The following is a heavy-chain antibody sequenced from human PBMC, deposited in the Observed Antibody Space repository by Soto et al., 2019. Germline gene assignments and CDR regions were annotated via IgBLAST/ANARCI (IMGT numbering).Heavy chain of an antibody. CDR2: ISYDGSNK. Sequence: GGSLRLSCAASGFTFSSYAMHWVRQAPGKGLEWVAVISYDGSNKYYADSVKGRFTISRDNSKNTLYLQMNSLRAEDTAVYYCARNLPLAYWGQGTLVTVSS. J-gene: IGHJ4*02. V-gene: IGHV3-30-3*01. CDR1: GFTFSSYA. CDR3: ARNLPLAY.